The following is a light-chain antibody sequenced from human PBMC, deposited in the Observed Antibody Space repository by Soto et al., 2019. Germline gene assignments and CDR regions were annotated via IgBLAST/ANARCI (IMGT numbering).Light chain of an antibody. V-gene: IGLV1-44*01. CDR2: SNN. Sequence: QSVLTQPPSASGTPGQRGTSSCSGSRSNIGSNTVNWYQQLPGTAPKLLIYSNNQRPSGVPDRFSGSKSGTSASLAISGLQSEDEADYYCAAWDDSLNGYVFGTGTKLTVL. CDR3: AAWDDSLNGYV. CDR1: RSNIGSNT. J-gene: IGLJ1*01.